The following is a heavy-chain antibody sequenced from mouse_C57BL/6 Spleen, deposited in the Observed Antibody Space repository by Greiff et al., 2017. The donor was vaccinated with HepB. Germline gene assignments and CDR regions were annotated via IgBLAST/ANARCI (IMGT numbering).Heavy chain of an antibody. CDR3: ASLDYGNYGGFDY. CDR1: GYTFTSYW. J-gene: IGHJ2*01. CDR2: IDPSDSYT. V-gene: IGHV1-69*01. Sequence: VQLQQPGAELVMPGASVKLSCKASGYTFTSYWMHWVKQRPGQGLEWIGEIDPSDSYTNYNQKFKGKSTLTVDKSSSTAYMQLSSLTSEDSAVYYCASLDYGNYGGFDYWGQGTTLTVSS. D-gene: IGHD2-1*01.